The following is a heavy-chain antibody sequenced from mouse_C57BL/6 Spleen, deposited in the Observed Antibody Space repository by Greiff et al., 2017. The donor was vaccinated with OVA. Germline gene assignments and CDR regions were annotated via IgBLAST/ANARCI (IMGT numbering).Heavy chain of an antibody. V-gene: IGHV1-82*01. CDR1: GYAFSSSW. Sequence: VKLVESGPELVKPGASVKISCKASGYAFSSSWMNWVKQRPGKGLEWIGRIYPGDGDTNYNGKFKGKATLTADKSSSTAYMQLSSLTSEDSAVYFCARSQAAQGAWFAYWGQGTLVTVSA. D-gene: IGHD3-2*02. CDR2: IYPGDGDT. CDR3: ARSQAAQGAWFAY. J-gene: IGHJ3*01.